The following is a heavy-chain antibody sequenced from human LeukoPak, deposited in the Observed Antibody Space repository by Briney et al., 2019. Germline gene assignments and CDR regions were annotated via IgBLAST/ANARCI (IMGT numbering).Heavy chain of an antibody. CDR2: NNPNSGGT. CDR1: GYIFTGYY. CDR3: ARDFPKDYYYGLDV. Sequence: GASVKVSCKASGYIFTGYYMHWVRQAPGQGLEWMGWNNPNSGGTNYAQKFQGRVTMTRDTSISTAYMELSRLRSDDTAVYYCARDFPKDYYYGLDVWGQGTTVTVSS. V-gene: IGHV1-2*02. J-gene: IGHJ6*02.